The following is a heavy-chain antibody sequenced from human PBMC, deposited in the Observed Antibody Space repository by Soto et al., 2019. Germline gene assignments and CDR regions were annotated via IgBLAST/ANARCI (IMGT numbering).Heavy chain of an antibody. CDR3: AREYSSSWYGETGDYFDY. D-gene: IGHD6-13*01. Sequence: EVQLVESGGGLVQPGGSLRLSCAASGFTFSSYDMHWVRQATGKGLEWVSAIGTAGDTYYPGSVKGRFTISRENAKNSLYLQMNSLRAEDTAVYYCAREYSSSWYGETGDYFDYWGQGTLVTVSS. CDR2: IGTAGDT. J-gene: IGHJ4*02. CDR1: GFTFSSYD. V-gene: IGHV3-13*01.